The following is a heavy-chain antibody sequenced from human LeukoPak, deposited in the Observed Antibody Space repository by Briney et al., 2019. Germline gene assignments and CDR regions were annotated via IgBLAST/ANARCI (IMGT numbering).Heavy chain of an antibody. CDR2: IDGDGGST. Sequence: GGSLRLSCAASRFTFSNYAMYWVRQAPGKGLEWVSFIDGDGGSTYYADSVKGRFTISRGNSKNKLYLQMNSLRAEDTAVYYCASRIGEGEFDYWGQGTLVTVSS. J-gene: IGHJ4*02. CDR3: ASRIGEGEFDY. V-gene: IGHV3-23*01. D-gene: IGHD3-10*01. CDR1: RFTFSNYA.